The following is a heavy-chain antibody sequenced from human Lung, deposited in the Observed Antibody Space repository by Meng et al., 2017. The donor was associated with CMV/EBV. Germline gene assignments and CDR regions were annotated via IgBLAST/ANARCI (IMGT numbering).Heavy chain of an antibody. CDR2: INPNSGGT. V-gene: IGHV1-2*02. J-gene: IGHJ5*02. D-gene: IGHD3-22*01. CDR3: ARGDYYDSSGYYLNFYWFDP. CDR1: FTGYY. Sequence: FTGYYMHWVRQAPEQGLEWMGWINPNSGGTNYAQKFQGRVTMTRDTSISTAYMELSRLRSDDTAVYYCARGDYYDSSGYYLNFYWFDPWGQGTLVTVSS.